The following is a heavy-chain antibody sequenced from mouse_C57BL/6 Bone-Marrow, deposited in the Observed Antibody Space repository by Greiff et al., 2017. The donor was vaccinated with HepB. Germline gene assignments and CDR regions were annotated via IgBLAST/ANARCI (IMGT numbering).Heavy chain of an antibody. CDR3: ARRGARDFDY. J-gene: IGHJ2*01. Sequence: EVQGVESGGDLVKPGGSLKLSCAASGFTFSSYGMSWVRQTPDKRLEWVATISSGGSYTYYPDSVKGRFTISRDNAKNTQYLQMSSLKSEDTAMYYCARRGARDFDYWGQGTTLTVSS. CDR1: GFTFSSYG. CDR2: ISSGGSYT. V-gene: IGHV5-6*01.